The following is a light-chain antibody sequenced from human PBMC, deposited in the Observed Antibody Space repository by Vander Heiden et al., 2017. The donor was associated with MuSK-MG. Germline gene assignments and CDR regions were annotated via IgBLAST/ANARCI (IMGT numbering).Light chain of an antibody. J-gene: IGKJ4*01. CDR3: QQTSSFPHT. CDR2: FAS. V-gene: IGKV6-21*01. Sequence: ETVLTQSPEFQSVTPKERVIITCRASVNVGGSLHWYQKKPGQSPTVLVKFASQPCSGVPTRFNGSGDGTEFTLTIDGLEAEDAATYFCQQTSSFPHTFGGGTKVEI. CDR1: VNVGGS.